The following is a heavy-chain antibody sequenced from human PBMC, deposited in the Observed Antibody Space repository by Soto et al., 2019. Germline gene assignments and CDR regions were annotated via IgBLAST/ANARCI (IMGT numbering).Heavy chain of an antibody. D-gene: IGHD2-21*01. J-gene: IGHJ5*01. V-gene: IGHV4-39*01. CDR3: GRVVEGATRHTDPDS. CDR2: VYHNGGA. Sequence: QVQLQESGPGLVKPSETLSPTCTVSGVSIHNSHSFWAWIRQPPGKGLEFIGSVYHNGGAHYNSSLKSRVTISVDTAHNQVSLRMRSLTAADTAVYYCGRVVEGATRHTDPDSWGQGILVTVSS. CDR1: GVSIHNSHSF.